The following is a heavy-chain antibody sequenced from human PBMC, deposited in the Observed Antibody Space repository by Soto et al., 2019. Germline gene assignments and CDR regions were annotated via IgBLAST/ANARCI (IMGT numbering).Heavy chain of an antibody. D-gene: IGHD1-26*01. CDR3: AKASRAISYYGMDV. J-gene: IGHJ6*02. CDR2: ISGSGGST. Sequence: EVQLLESGGGLEQPGGSLRLSCAASGFIFRSYAMSWVRQAPGKGLEWVSVISGSGGSTFHADSVKGRFTVSRDNSKNTLDLQMNSLRAEDTAVYFCAKASRAISYYGMDVWGHGTTVTVSS. CDR1: GFIFRSYA. V-gene: IGHV3-23*01.